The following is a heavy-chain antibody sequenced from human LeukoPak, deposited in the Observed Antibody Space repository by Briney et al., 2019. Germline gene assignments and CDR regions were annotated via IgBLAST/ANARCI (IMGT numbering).Heavy chain of an antibody. CDR3: ARGNPLTGYCFDF. CDR2: IHYTGAT. CDR1: GGSITGYY. D-gene: IGHD3-9*01. V-gene: IGHV4-34*01. Sequence: SETLSLTCAVYGGSITGYYCSWVRQTPRRGLEWGGEIHYTGATSYNPHLKSRATISTATSKNQFSPSLSSVTAAHTPVSYCARGNPLTGYCFDFWGQGAMVTVSS. J-gene: IGHJ4*02.